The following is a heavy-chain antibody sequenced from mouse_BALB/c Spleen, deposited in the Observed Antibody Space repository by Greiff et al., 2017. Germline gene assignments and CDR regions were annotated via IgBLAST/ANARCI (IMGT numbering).Heavy chain of an antibody. D-gene: IGHD2-4*01. CDR3: TRDDDYGGFAY. J-gene: IGHJ3*01. CDR2: ISSGGSYT. CDR1: GFTFSSYT. V-gene: IGHV5-6-4*01. Sequence: EVMLVESGGGLVKPGGSLKLSCAASGFTFSSYTMSWVRQTPEKRLEWVATISSGGSYTYYPDRVKGRFTISRDNAKNTLYLQMSSLKSEDTAMYYCTRDDDYGGFAYWGQGTLVTVSA.